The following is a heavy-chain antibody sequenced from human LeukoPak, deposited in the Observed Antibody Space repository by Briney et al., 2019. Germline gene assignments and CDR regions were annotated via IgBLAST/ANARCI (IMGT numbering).Heavy chain of an antibody. J-gene: IGHJ4*02. CDR1: GFTFSSYW. CDR3: ARGDTSGYYYRFFDY. D-gene: IGHD3-22*01. CDR2: IKEDGSGI. V-gene: IGHV3-7*01. Sequence: GSLRLSCVVSGFTFSSYWMSWVRQAPGKGLEWVANIKEDGSGIYYVDSVEGRFTISRDNAKKSLYLQMNSLRAEDTAVYYCARGDTSGYYYRFFDYWGQGTLVTVSS.